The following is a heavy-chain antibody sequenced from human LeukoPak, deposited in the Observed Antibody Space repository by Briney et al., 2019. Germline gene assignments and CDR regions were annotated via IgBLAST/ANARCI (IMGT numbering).Heavy chain of an antibody. Sequence: SETLSLTCAVYGGSFSGYYWSWIRQPPGKGLEWIGEINHSGSTNYNPSLKSRVTISVDTSKNQFSLKLSSVTAADTAVYYCARKPYYYDRGYYQHWGQGTLVTVSS. CDR3: ARKPYYYDRGYYQH. V-gene: IGHV4-34*01. CDR2: INHSGST. CDR1: GGSFSGYY. D-gene: IGHD3-22*01. J-gene: IGHJ1*01.